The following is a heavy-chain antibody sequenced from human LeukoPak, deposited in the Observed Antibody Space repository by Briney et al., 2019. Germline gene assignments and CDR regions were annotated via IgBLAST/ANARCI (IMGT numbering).Heavy chain of an antibody. CDR3: ARDKQHSYGRYFDH. J-gene: IGHJ4*02. CDR1: GGSISTYH. CDR2: MQSTGNS. D-gene: IGHD5-18*01. Sequence: SETLSLTCAVSGGSISTYHWNWIRKSPEKGLEWIGYMQSTGNSNYNPSLKSRVTMSVDMSRNQIVLNLSSVTAADTAVYFCARDKQHSYGRYFDHWGQGTLVTVSS. V-gene: IGHV4-59*01.